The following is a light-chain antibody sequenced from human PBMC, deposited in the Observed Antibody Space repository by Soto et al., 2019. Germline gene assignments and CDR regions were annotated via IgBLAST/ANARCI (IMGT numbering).Light chain of an antibody. J-gene: IGKJ5*01. CDR1: ETLSSSY. CDR3: QQYGGSPSIT. V-gene: IGKV3-20*01. CDR2: DAN. Sequence: EIVLTQSPGTLSLSPGERATLSCRTSETLSSSYLAWYQQKPGQAPRLLMYDANSRAAGVPDRFSGSGTGTDFTLSISRLEPEDCAVYFCQQYGGSPSITFGQGTRLEIK.